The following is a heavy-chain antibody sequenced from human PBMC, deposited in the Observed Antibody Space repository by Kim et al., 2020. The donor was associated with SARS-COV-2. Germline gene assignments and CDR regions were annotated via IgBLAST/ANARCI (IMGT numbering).Heavy chain of an antibody. D-gene: IGHD6-19*01. Sequence: SETLSLTCTVSGGSISSSSYYWGWIRQPPGKGLEWIGSIYYSGSTYYNPSLKSRVTISVDTSKNQFSLKLSSVTAADTAVYYCASYGLGSGWSNFDYWGQGTLVTVSS. CDR1: GGSISSSSYY. J-gene: IGHJ4*02. CDR3: ASYGLGSGWSNFDY. CDR2: IYYSGST. V-gene: IGHV4-39*01.